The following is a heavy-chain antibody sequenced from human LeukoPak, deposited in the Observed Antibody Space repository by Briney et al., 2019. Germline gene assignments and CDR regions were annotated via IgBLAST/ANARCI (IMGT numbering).Heavy chain of an antibody. J-gene: IGHJ6*03. CDR1: GYTFTGYY. CDR2: INPNSGGT. Sequence: ASVKVSCKASGYTFTGYYMHWVRQAPGQGLEWMGWINPNSGGTNYAQKFQGRVTMTRDTSISTAYMELSSLKSEDTAVYYCARAVASYYYYYYMDVWDKGTTVTVSS. V-gene: IGHV1-2*02. CDR3: ARAVASYYYYYYMDV. D-gene: IGHD2-15*01.